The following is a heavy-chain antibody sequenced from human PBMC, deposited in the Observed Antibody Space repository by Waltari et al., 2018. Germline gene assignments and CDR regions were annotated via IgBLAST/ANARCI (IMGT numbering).Heavy chain of an antibody. CDR3: ARVWVDLFWYFDL. Sequence: QVQLQESGPGLVKASETLSLTCTVSGYSINSGDYYWSWIRQPPGKGLEWIGNVYKTGSTSYSPSLKSRLTMSADSSKNEFSLKLTSVTAADTAVYYCARVWVDLFWYFDLWGRGTLVTVST. D-gene: IGHD3-16*01. CDR1: GYSINSGDYY. V-gene: IGHV4-30-4*01. CDR2: VYKTGST. J-gene: IGHJ2*01.